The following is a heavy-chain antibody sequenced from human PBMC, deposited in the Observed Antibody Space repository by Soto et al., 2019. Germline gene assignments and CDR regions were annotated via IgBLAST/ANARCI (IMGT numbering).Heavy chain of an antibody. CDR3: AKIFTYYDFWSGYGPYYYYMDV. CDR2: ISGSGGST. CDR1: GFTFSSYA. J-gene: IGHJ6*03. Sequence: PGGSLRLSCAASGFTFSSYAMSWVRQAPGKGLEWVSAISGSGGSTYYADSVKGRFTISRDNSKNTLYLQMNSLRAEDTAVYYCAKIFTYYDFWSGYGPYYYYMDVWGKGTTVTVSS. V-gene: IGHV3-23*01. D-gene: IGHD3-3*01.